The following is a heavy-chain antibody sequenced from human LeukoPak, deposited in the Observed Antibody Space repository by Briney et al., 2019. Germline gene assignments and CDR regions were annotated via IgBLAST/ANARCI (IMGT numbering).Heavy chain of an antibody. CDR3: ARRAGAYSHPYDY. J-gene: IGHJ4*02. CDR2: ISAISSSST. D-gene: IGHD4/OR15-4a*01. V-gene: IGHV3-48*04. CDR1: GFTFSSYS. Sequence: GGSLRRSCAASGFTFSSYSMDWVRQAPGKGLEWVSYISAISSSSTYYADSVKGRFTISRDNAKNSLYLQMNSLRAEDTAVYYCARRAGAYSHPYDYWGQGTLVTVSS.